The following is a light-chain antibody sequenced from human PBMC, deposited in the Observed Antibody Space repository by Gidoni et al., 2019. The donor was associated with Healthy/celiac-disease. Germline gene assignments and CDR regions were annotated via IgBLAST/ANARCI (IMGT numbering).Light chain of an antibody. CDR3: QQSYSTPIT. CDR1: QSISSY. V-gene: IGKV1-39*01. Sequence: DIQRTQSPSSLSASVGDRVTIPCRASQSISSYLNWYQQKPGKAPKLLIYAASSLQSGVPSMFSGSGSGTDFTLTISSLQPEDFATYYCQQSYSTPITFGQXTRLEIK. J-gene: IGKJ5*01. CDR2: AAS.